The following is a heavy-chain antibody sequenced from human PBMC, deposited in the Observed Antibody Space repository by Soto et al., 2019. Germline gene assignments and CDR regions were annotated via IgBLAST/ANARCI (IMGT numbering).Heavy chain of an antibody. CDR3: AKDFYGGDAPLYSFDY. D-gene: IGHD2-21*01. CDR2: ISYDGSNK. Sequence: QVQLVESGGGVVQPGRSLRLSCAASGFTFSSYGMHWVRQAPGKGLEWVAVISYDGSNKYYADSVKGRFTISRDNSKNTLDRQMNSLRAEDTAVYYCAKDFYGGDAPLYSFDYWGQGTLVTVSS. J-gene: IGHJ4*02. CDR1: GFTFSSYG. V-gene: IGHV3-30*18.